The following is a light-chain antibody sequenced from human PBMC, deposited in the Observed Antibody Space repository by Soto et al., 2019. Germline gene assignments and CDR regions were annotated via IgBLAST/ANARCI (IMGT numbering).Light chain of an antibody. CDR3: QQRTNWPPIT. Sequence: ETVMTQSPVTLSVSPWDTATLSCRASQRVSNHFAWYQQKPGQAPRLLIYAASTRAAGVPVRFSGSGSGTEFNMTISSLQSEDFAVYYCQQRTNWPPITFGQGTRLEIK. CDR2: AAS. J-gene: IGKJ5*01. CDR1: QRVSNH. V-gene: IGKV3-15*01.